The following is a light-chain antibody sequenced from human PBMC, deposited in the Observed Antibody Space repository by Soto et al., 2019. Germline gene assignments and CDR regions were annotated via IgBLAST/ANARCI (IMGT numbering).Light chain of an antibody. Sequence: EIVMTQSPATLSVSPGERATLSCRASQSISSNLAWYQPKPGQSPRHLIYGASTRATGIPGRFSGSGSGTEFTLTISSLQSEDFAVYYCQQYNNWPPAYTFGQGTKQEIK. CDR2: GAS. V-gene: IGKV3-15*01. CDR3: QQYNNWPPAYT. CDR1: QSISSN. J-gene: IGKJ2*01.